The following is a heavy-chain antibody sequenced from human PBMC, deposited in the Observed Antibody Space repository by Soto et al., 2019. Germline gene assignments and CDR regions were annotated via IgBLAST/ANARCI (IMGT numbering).Heavy chain of an antibody. D-gene: IGHD2-15*01. V-gene: IGHV3-9*01. J-gene: IGHJ4*02. CDR2: ITWNSNVI. CDR1: GFTFDDYA. CDR3: AKGGPDAFCSGGRCYFAY. Sequence: EVQLVESGGGLVQPGRSLRLSCAASGFTFDDYAMHWVRRVPGKGLEWVSSITWNSNVIGYADSVKGRFTISRDNAKNSLYLQMNSLRPEATALYYCAKGGPDAFCSGGRCYFAYWGQGALVTVSS.